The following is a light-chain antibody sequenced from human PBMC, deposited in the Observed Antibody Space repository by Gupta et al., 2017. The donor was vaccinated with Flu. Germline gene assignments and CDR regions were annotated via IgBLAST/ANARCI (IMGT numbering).Light chain of an antibody. CDR2: STH. Sequence: GTVTLTCGLSSGSVSTSYYPSWYQQTPGQAPRTLIYSTHSRSSGVPDRFSGSILGNKAALMITGAQADDESHYHCVLYMGSGMLFGGGTKLTVL. J-gene: IGLJ3*02. V-gene: IGLV8-61*01. CDR3: VLYMGSGML. CDR1: SGSVSTSYY.